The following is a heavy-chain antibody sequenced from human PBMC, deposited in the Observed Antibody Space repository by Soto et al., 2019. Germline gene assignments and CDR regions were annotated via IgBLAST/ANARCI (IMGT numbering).Heavy chain of an antibody. J-gene: IGHJ6*02. CDR2: IYYSGST. Sequence: QVQLQESGPGLVKPSETLSLTCTVSGGSISSYYWSWIRQPPGKGLEWIGYIYYSGSTNYNPSLRRVVIIADASTNHFSLKQSSVVAADTAVYYCGGDGGHDFWSGYRHYYYYGMDVWGQGTTVTVSS. D-gene: IGHD3-3*01. CDR1: GGSISSYY. V-gene: IGHV4-59*01. CDR3: GGDGGHDFWSGYRHYYYYGMDV.